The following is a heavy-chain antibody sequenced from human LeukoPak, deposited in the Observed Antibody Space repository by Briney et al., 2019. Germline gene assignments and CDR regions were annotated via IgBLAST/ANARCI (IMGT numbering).Heavy chain of an antibody. CDR1: GFTVSSNY. V-gene: IGHV3-30*02. J-gene: IGHJ4*02. Sequence: PGGSLRLSCAASGFTVSSNYMSWVRQAPGKGLEWVAFIRFDASGKHYADSVKGRLIISRDNSKNMLYLQMNSLKPEDTAVYYCANSEYWGQGTLVTVSS. CDR2: IRFDASGK. CDR3: ANSEY.